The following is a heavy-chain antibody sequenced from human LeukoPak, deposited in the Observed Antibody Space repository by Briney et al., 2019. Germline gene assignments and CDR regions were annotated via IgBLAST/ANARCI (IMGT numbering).Heavy chain of an antibody. CDR1: GFTFSSYW. D-gene: IGHD3-9*01. V-gene: IGHV3-7*04. CDR3: ARGGRYFDWLLFPDY. CDR2: IKQDGSEK. Sequence: PGGSLRLSCAASGFTFSSYWMSWVRQAPGKGLEWVANIKQDGSEKYYVDSVKGRFTISRDNAKNSLYLQMNSLRAEDTAVYYCARGGRYFDWLLFPDYWGQGTLVTVSS. J-gene: IGHJ4*02.